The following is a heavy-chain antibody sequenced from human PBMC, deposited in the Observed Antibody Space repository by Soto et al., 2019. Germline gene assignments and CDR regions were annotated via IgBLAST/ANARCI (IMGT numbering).Heavy chain of an antibody. D-gene: IGHD4-17*01. V-gene: IGHV1-8*01. Sequence: QVQLVQSGAEVKKPGASVKVSCKASGYTFSSYDINWVRQATGQGLEWMGWMIPNSGKIGYAQKFQGRLTMTRNTSISTAYMELSSLRSEDTAGYYCARADGDYSGDYWGQGTLVTVSS. J-gene: IGHJ4*02. CDR3: ARADGDYSGDY. CDR2: MIPNSGKI. CDR1: GYTFSSYD.